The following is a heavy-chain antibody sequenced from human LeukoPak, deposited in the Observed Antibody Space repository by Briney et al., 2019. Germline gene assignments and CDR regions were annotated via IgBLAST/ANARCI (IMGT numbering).Heavy chain of an antibody. Sequence: SETLSLTCTVSGGSISSTSYYWAWIRQPPGRGLEGIGSIDYSGTTYYNPSLKSRVTISVDTSKNQFSLKLSSVTASYTAKYFCARRGQAAGSKGAFDYWGQGTLVTVSS. CDR1: GGSISSTSYY. J-gene: IGHJ4*02. CDR2: IDYSGTT. CDR3: ARRGQAAGSKGAFDY. V-gene: IGHV4-39*01. D-gene: IGHD6-13*01.